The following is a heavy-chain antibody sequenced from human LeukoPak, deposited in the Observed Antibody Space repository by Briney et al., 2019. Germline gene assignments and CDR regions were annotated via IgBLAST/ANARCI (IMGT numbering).Heavy chain of an antibody. CDR1: GFTFGDYA. Sequence: GGSLRLSCTASGFTFGDYAMSWFRQAPGKGLEWVANIKQDGSKKSYVDSVRGRFTISRDNAKNSLYLQMNSLRAEDTAIYYCTRVGYIDEGIDYWGQGTLVTVSS. CDR2: IKQDGSKK. CDR3: TRVGYIDEGIDY. J-gene: IGHJ4*02. D-gene: IGHD5-24*01. V-gene: IGHV3-7*04.